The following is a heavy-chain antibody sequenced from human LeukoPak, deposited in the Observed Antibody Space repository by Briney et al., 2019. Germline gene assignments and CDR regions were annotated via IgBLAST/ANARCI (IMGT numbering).Heavy chain of an antibody. V-gene: IGHV3-23*01. Sequence: GGSLRLSCAASGFTFSSYAMSWVRQAPGKGLEWVSAISGSGGSTYYADSVKGRFTISRDNSKNTLYLQMDSLRAEDTAVYYCANEDDYVWGSYRYSNYWGQGTLVTVSS. CDR3: ANEDDYVWGSYRYSNY. J-gene: IGHJ4*02. CDR2: ISGSGGST. D-gene: IGHD3-16*02. CDR1: GFTFSSYA.